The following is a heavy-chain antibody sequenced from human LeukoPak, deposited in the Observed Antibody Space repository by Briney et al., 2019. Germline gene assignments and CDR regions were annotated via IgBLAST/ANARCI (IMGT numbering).Heavy chain of an antibody. V-gene: IGHV3-30*02. CDR2: IRYDGSNK. Sequence: GRSLRLSCAASGFTFSSYGMHWVRQAPGKGLEWVAFIRYDGSNKYYADSVKGRFTISRDNSKNTLYLQMNSLRAEDTAVYYCAKVAYCGGDCYNPHYFDYWGQGTLVTVSS. CDR3: AKVAYCGGDCYNPHYFDY. D-gene: IGHD2-21*02. J-gene: IGHJ4*02. CDR1: GFTFSSYG.